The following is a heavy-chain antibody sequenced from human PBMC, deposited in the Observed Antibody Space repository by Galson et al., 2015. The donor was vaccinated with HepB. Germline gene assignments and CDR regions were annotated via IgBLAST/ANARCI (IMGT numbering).Heavy chain of an antibody. CDR3: AKDKQWLSYYYYGIDV. CDR1: GFTFSSYG. J-gene: IGHJ6*02. V-gene: IGHV3-30*18. Sequence: PRLSCAASGFTFSSYGMHWVRQAPGKGLEWVAVISYDGSNKYYADSVKGRFTISRDNSKNTLYLQMNSLRAEDTAVYYCAKDKQWLSYYYYGIDVWGQGTTVTVSS. D-gene: IGHD6-19*01. CDR2: ISYDGSNK.